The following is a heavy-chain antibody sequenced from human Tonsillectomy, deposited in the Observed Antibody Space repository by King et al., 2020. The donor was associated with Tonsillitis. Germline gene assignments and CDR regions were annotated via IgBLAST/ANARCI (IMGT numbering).Heavy chain of an antibody. V-gene: IGHV3-21*01. Sequence: VQLVESGGGLVKPGGSLRLSCAASGFSFSNYSMNWVRQAPGKGLEWVSSISSSSSYIYYADSGKGRFTISRDNAKNSLYLQMNSLRAEDTAVYYCARGLSRWVAADFFEYWGQGTLVTVSS. CDR1: GFSFSNYS. CDR2: ISSSSSYI. J-gene: IGHJ4*02. D-gene: IGHD6-13*01. CDR3: ARGLSRWVAADFFEY.